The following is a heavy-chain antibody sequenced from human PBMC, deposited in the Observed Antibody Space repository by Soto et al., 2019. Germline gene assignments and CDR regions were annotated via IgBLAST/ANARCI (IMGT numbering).Heavy chain of an antibody. Sequence: ESGGGLVQPGGSLRLSCAASGFTFSSYSMNWVRQAPGKGLEWVSYIDSSITAIYYADSVKGRFTISRDNAQNSLHLQMNSLRDEDTAVYYCAKDLPLARWVGGMDVWGPGTTVTVSS. J-gene: IGHJ6*02. V-gene: IGHV3-48*02. CDR2: IDSSITAI. D-gene: IGHD1-26*01. CDR3: AKDLPLARWVGGMDV. CDR1: GFTFSSYS.